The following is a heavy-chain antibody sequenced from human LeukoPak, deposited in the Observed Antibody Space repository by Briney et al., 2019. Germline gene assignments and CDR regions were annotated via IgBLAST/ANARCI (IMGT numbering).Heavy chain of an antibody. CDR3: ARNVRNWFDP. V-gene: IGHV3-30*03. CDR2: ISYDGSNK. CDR1: GFTFSSYG. Sequence: GRSLRLSCAASGFTFSSYGMHWVRQAPGKGLEWVAVISYDGSNKYYADSVKGRFTISRDNSKNTLSLQMNSLRAEDTAVYYCARNVRNWFDPWGQGTLVTVSS. J-gene: IGHJ5*02.